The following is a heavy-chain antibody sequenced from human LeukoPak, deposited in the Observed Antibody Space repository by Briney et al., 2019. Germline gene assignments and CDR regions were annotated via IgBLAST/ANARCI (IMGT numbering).Heavy chain of an antibody. D-gene: IGHD6-19*01. Sequence: SETLSLTCAVYGGSFSGYYWSWIRQPPGKGLEWIGEINHSGSTNYNPSLKSRVTISVDTFKNQFSLKLSSVTAADTAVYYCARVEIAVAADAFDIWGQGTMVTVSS. J-gene: IGHJ3*02. CDR3: ARVEIAVAADAFDI. V-gene: IGHV4-34*01. CDR2: INHSGST. CDR1: GGSFSGYY.